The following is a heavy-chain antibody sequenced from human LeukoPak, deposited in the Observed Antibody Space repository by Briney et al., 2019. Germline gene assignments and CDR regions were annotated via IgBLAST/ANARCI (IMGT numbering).Heavy chain of an antibody. D-gene: IGHD3-16*02. Sequence: ASVKVSCKASGYTFTSYGISWVRQAPGQGLEWMGWISAYNGNTNYAQKLQGRVTMTTDTSTSTAYMELRSLRSEDTAVYYCARSYHMITFGGVIGYWGQGTLVTVSS. V-gene: IGHV1-18*01. CDR3: ARSYHMITFGGVIGY. CDR1: GYTFTSYG. CDR2: ISAYNGNT. J-gene: IGHJ4*02.